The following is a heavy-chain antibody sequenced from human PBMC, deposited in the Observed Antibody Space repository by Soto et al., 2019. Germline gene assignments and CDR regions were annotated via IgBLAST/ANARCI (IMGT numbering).Heavy chain of an antibody. CDR1: GGSIRDYY. Sequence: SDTLSLTCTVSGGSIRDYYWGWIRQSPGKGLEWIGYIYYTGTTKYNPSLKSRVTISVDSSKNQFSLKLTSVTAADTAVYYCARDKITGLFDYWGQGTLVTVSS. D-gene: IGHD2-8*02. J-gene: IGHJ4*02. CDR3: ARDKITGLFDY. V-gene: IGHV4-59*12. CDR2: IYYTGTT.